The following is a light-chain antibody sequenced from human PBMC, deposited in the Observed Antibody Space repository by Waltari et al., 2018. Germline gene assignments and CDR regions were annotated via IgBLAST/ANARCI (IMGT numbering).Light chain of an antibody. V-gene: IGKV1-39*01. CDR1: QNINNY. J-gene: IGKJ4*01. CDR3: QQGYRTPLT. CDR2: AAS. Sequence: DIQMTQSPSSLSASVGDRVTITCRASQNINNYLNWYQQRPGKAPKLLIYAASTLQSGAPSRCGGSGSGTDFTLTITSLQPEDFATYFCQQGYRTPLTFGGGTKVEIK.